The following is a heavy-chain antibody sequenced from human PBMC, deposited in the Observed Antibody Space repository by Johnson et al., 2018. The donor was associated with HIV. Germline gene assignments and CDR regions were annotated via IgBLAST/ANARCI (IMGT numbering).Heavy chain of an antibody. CDR2: VWYDGSNK. Sequence: QVYLVESGGGVVQPGRSLRLSCVASGFTFSNYGMHWVRQAPGKGLEWVAVVWYDGSNKYYADSVKGRFTISRDNSKNTLYLQMNSLRAEGTAVYYCAREGLDGGYEPEDDAFDIWGQGTMVTVSS. J-gene: IGHJ3*02. D-gene: IGHD5-12*01. CDR1: GFTFSNYG. CDR3: AREGLDGGYEPEDDAFDI. V-gene: IGHV3-33*01.